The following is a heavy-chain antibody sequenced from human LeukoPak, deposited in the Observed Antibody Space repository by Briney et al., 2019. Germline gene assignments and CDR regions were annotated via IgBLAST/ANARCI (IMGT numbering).Heavy chain of an antibody. V-gene: IGHV3-15*01. Sequence: GGSLRLSCAASGFTLSNAWMSWVRQAPGKGLEWVGRIKSKTDGGTTDYAAPVKGRFTISRDDSKNTLYLQMNSLKTEDTAVYYCTTHYGDFAFDYWGQGTLVTVSS. J-gene: IGHJ4*02. CDR2: IKSKTDGGTT. CDR3: TTHYGDFAFDY. D-gene: IGHD4-17*01. CDR1: GFTLSNAW.